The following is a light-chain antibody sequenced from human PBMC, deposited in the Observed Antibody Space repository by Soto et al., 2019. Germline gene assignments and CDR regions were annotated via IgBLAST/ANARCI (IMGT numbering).Light chain of an antibody. CDR3: QHAHRFPLT. V-gene: IGKV1-12*01. Sequence: DIQMTQSPSSVSASVGDRVTITCRASQDVSTWLAWYQHKPGKAPNLLIHDTSILQSGVPSRFSGSGSGTEFTLTNSGLQHEDFATYYCQHAHRFPLTFGGGTKV. J-gene: IGKJ4*01. CDR2: DTS. CDR1: QDVSTW.